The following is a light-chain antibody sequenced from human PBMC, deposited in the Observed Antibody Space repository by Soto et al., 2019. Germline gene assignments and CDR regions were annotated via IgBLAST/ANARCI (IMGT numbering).Light chain of an antibody. CDR3: SSYAGSNNYV. J-gene: IGLJ1*01. V-gene: IGLV2-8*01. Sequence: QSVLTQPPSASGSPGQSVTISCTGTSSDVGGYNYVSGYRQHPGKAPELMIYEVSKRPSGVPDRFSGCKSGNTASLTVSGLQAEDEADYYCSSYAGSNNYVFGAGTKGTLL. CDR2: EVS. CDR1: SSDVGGYNY.